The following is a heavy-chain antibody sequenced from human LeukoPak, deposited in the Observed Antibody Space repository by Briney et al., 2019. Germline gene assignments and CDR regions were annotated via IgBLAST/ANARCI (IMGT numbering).Heavy chain of an antibody. CDR2: IYYSGST. D-gene: IGHD1-26*01. Sequence: PSQTLSLTCTVSGGSISSGGYYWSWIRQHPGKGLEWIGYIYYSGSTYYNPSLKSRVTISVDTSKNQFSLKLSSVTAADTAVYYCAREESIVGAMALWGRGTLVTVSS. CDR1: GGSISSGGYY. V-gene: IGHV4-31*03. J-gene: IGHJ2*01. CDR3: AREESIVGAMAL.